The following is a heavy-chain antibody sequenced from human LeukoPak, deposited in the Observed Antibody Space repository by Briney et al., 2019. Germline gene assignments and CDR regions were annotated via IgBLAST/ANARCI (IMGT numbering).Heavy chain of an antibody. Sequence: SETLSLTCSISGGSFSTYYWTWVRQPPGKSLEWIGCVYYTGSTVYNPSLRSRLALSIDTSNNQFSLKLNSVTAADTAVYFCARSGDEYDTTGFDHWGEKRLVTVSS. CDR2: VYYTGST. CDR1: GGSFSTYY. V-gene: IGHV4-59*08. CDR3: ARSGDEYDTTGFDH. D-gene: IGHD2/OR15-2a*01. J-gene: IGHJ4*02.